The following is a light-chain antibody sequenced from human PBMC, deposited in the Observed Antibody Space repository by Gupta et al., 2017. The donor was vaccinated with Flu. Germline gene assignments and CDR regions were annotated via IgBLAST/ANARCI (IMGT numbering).Light chain of an antibody. V-gene: IGKV3-11*01. CDR2: DAS. J-gene: IGKJ2*01. CDR3: QKPSHWPPDT. Sequence: EIVLTQSPATLSLSPGERATLSCRASQSVGTYLAWYQQKPGQTPRLLIYDASNRATGIPARFSGSGYGTDFTLNLRSLGPEDFSVYYRQKPSHWPPDTFGQGNRMEI. CDR1: QSVGTY.